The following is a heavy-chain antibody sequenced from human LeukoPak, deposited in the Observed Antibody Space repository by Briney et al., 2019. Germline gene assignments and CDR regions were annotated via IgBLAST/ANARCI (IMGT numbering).Heavy chain of an antibody. CDR1: GFTFSPYG. D-gene: IGHD2-15*01. V-gene: IGHV3-30*18. Sequence: PGGSLRLSCAASGFTFSPYGMHWVRQAPGKGLGWVALTSYDGNNKYYADSVKGRFTISRDNSKNTLYLQMNSLRAEDTAVYYCAKDKVQVAAGFYYYGMDVWGQGTTVTVSS. CDR2: TSYDGNNK. J-gene: IGHJ6*02. CDR3: AKDKVQVAAGFYYYGMDV.